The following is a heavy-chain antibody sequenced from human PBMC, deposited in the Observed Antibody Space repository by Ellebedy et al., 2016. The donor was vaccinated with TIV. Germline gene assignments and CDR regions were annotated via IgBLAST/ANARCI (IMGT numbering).Heavy chain of an antibody. CDR1: GGTFSSYG. D-gene: IGHD4-23*01. J-gene: IGHJ4*01. CDR3: ARVGNYYGGNPSYYFDY. Sequence: AASVKVSCKASGGTFSSYGISWVRQAPGQGLEWMGGIIPILGKANYAQKFQGRVTITADESTSTAYMELSSLRSEDTAVYYCARVGNYYGGNPSYYFDYWGHGTLVTVSS. V-gene: IGHV1-69*10. CDR2: IIPILGKA.